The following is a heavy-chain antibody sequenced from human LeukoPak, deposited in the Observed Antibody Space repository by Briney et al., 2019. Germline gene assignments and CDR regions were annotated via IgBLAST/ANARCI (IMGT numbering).Heavy chain of an antibody. CDR2: IYYSGST. CDR1: GYSISGLYY. V-gene: IGHV4-38-2*02. CDR3: ARGGYYGSGNDFRFDP. D-gene: IGHD3-10*01. J-gene: IGHJ5*02. Sequence: SETLSLTCTLSGYSISGLYYWAWIRPPPGKGLEWIGMIYYSGSTYYNPSLKSRVTISVDTSKSQFSLKLSSVTAADTAIYYCARGGYYGSGNDFRFDPWGQGTLVTVSS.